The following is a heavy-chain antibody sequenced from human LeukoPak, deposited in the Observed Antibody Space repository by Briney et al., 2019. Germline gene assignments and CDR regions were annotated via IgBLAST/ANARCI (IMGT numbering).Heavy chain of an antibody. CDR2: INPNSGDT. CDR3: AKSAQYSSAWFTGSFDY. V-gene: IGHV1-2*02. CDR1: GYTFSHYY. D-gene: IGHD6-13*01. J-gene: IGHJ4*02. Sequence: GASVKVSCKASGYTFSHYYMHWVRQAPGQGLEWMGWINPNSGDTHYAQMFQGRVTMTRDTSINAAYMELRRLRSDDTAVYYCAKSAQYSSAWFTGSFDYWGQGTLVTVSS.